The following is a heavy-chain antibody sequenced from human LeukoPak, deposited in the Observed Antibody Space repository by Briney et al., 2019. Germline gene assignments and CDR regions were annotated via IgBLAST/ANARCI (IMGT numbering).Heavy chain of an antibody. CDR3: ARDLWAVVVAAEAV. CDR1: GLTVSSNY. D-gene: IGHD2-15*01. J-gene: IGHJ4*02. CDR2: ISSRASI. V-gene: IGHV3-11*01. Sequence: GGSLRLSCAASGLTVSSNYMSWIRQAPGRGLEWISYISSRASIYYADSVKGRFTISRDNAKNSLHLQMNSLRVEDTAVYYCARDLWAVVVAAEAVWGQGTLVTVSS.